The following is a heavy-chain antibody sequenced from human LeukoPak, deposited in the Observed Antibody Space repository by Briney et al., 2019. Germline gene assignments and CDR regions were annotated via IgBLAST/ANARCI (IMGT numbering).Heavy chain of an antibody. J-gene: IGHJ6*02. CDR1: GFTFSSYW. D-gene: IGHD3-9*01. CDR2: IKQDGSEK. Sequence: GGSLRLSCAASGFTFSSYWMSWVRQAPGKGLEWVANIKQDGSEKYYVDSVKGRFTISRDNAKSSLYLQMNSLRAEDTAVYYCARGPDILTDYHYYGMDVWGQGTTVTVSS. V-gene: IGHV3-7*01. CDR3: ARGPDILTDYHYYGMDV.